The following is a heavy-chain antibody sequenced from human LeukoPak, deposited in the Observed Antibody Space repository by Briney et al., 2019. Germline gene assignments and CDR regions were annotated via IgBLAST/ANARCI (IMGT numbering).Heavy chain of an antibody. D-gene: IGHD1-26*01. CDR2: INSDGSST. CDR3: ARALGSPLDY. CDR1: GYTFSGSW. V-gene: IGHV3-74*01. Sequence: GGSLRLSCAASGYTFSGSWMPWVRQGPGKGLVWVSRINSDGSSTSYADSVKGRFTISRDNAKNTLYLQMNSLRAEDTAVYYCARALGSPLDYWGQGTLVTVSS. J-gene: IGHJ4*02.